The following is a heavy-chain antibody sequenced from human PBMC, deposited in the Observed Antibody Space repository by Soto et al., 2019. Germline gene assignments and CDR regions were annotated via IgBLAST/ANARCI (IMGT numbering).Heavy chain of an antibody. D-gene: IGHD5-12*01. CDR2: INPNSGVT. CDR1: GDSFNDYY. Sequence: ASVKVSCKASGDSFNDYYLHWVRQAPGQGLEWMGWINPNSGVTKYAQKFQGWVTMTRDTSIRTVYMELSRLRSDDTAVYYCARESGGATATLDYYYFYMDVWGKGTTVTVSS. V-gene: IGHV1-2*04. CDR3: ARESGGATATLDYYYFYMDV. J-gene: IGHJ6*03.